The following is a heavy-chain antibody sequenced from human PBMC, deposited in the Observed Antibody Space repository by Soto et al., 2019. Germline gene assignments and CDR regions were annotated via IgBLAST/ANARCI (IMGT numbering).Heavy chain of an antibody. CDR3: AKDAYYDFWSGYSYFDY. Sequence: GASLRLSCAASGFTVSSYGMHWVRQAPGKGLEWVAVISYDGSNKYYADSVKGRFTISRDNSKNTLYLQMNSLRAEDTAVYYCAKDAYYDFWSGYSYFDYWGQGTLVTVSS. V-gene: IGHV3-30*18. D-gene: IGHD3-3*01. CDR1: GFTVSSYG. J-gene: IGHJ4*02. CDR2: ISYDGSNK.